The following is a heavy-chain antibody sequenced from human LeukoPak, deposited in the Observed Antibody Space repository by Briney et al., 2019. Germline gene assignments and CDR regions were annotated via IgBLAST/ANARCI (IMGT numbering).Heavy chain of an antibody. CDR3: ARGGREIYYYYYGMDV. V-gene: IGHV3-30*04. J-gene: IGHJ6*02. D-gene: IGHD1-26*01. Sequence: GGSLRLSCVASGFTFNSYAIHWVRQAPGKGLEWVAVISYDGSNKYLAGSVKGRFTISRDNSKNTLYLQMNSLRVEDTAVYYCARGGREIYYYYYGMDVWGQGTTVTVSS. CDR1: GFTFNSYA. CDR2: ISYDGSNK.